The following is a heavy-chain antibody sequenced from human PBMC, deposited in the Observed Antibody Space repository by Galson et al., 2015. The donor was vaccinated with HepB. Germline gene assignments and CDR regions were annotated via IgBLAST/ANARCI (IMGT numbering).Heavy chain of an antibody. D-gene: IGHD3-22*01. J-gene: IGHJ4*02. CDR3: ARGSNTYYDTSSYYLVFDY. CDR2: ISSYSGET. V-gene: IGHV1-18*01. Sequence: SVKVSCKVSGYTFTSYGISWVRQAPGQGLEWMGWISSYSGETRYPQKFQDRVTMTRDTSISTAYMELSRLRSDDTAVYYCARGSNTYYDTSSYYLVFDYWGQGTLVTVSS. CDR1: GYTFTSYG.